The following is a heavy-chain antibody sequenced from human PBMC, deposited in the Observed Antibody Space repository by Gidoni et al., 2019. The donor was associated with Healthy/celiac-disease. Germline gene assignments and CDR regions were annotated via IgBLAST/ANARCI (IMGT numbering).Heavy chain of an antibody. D-gene: IGHD3-22*01. CDR3: ARDWLRGHPNYDSSGYPDY. V-gene: IGHV3-30*04. CDR1: GFTFSSYA. J-gene: IGHJ4*02. Sequence: QVQLVESGGGVVQPGRSLRLSCAASGFTFSSYALPWVRQAPGKGLEWVAVISYDGSNKYYADSVKGRFTISRDNSKNTLYLQMNSLRAEDTAVYYCARDWLRGHPNYDSSGYPDYWGQGTLVTVSS. CDR2: ISYDGSNK.